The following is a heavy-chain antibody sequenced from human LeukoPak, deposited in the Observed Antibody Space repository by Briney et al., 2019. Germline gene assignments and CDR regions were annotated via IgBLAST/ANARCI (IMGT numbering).Heavy chain of an antibody. V-gene: IGHV3-23*01. CDR2: MSDSGYST. J-gene: IGHJ6*02. Sequence: GGSLRLSCAASGFTFSSYAMNWVRQAPGKGLEWVSGMSDSGYSTYYADSVKGRFTISRDNAKNSLYLQMSNLRAEDTAVYFCARGGGLDVWGQGATVTVSS. D-gene: IGHD3-16*01. CDR1: GFTFSSYA. CDR3: ARGGGLDV.